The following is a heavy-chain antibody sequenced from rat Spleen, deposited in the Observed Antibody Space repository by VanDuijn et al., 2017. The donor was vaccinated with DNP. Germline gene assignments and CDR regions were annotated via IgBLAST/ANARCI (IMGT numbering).Heavy chain of an antibody. D-gene: IGHD1-4*01. J-gene: IGHJ2*01. CDR3: TTAGRD. V-gene: IGHV5S10*01. CDR2: IIYDGSRT. CDR1: GFPFSDYS. Sequence: EVQLVESGGGLVQPGRSLKLSCAASGFPFSDYSMAWVRQAPKKGLEWVATIIYDGSRTYCRDSVKGRFTISRDNARSTLYLQMDSLRSEDTATYYCTTAGRDWGQGVMVTVSS.